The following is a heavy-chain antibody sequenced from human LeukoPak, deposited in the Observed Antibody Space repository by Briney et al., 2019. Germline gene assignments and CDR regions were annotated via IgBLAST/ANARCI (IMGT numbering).Heavy chain of an antibody. D-gene: IGHD6-13*01. V-gene: IGHV1-8*01. CDR3: ARGDSSSWFLFDY. Sequence: VASVKVSCKASGYTFTSYDVNWVRQATGQGLEWMGWMNPNSGNTGYAQKFQGRVTMTRNTSISTAYMELSSLRSEDTAVYYCARGDSSSWFLFDYWGQGTLVTVSS. CDR2: MNPNSGNT. CDR1: GYTFTSYD. J-gene: IGHJ4*02.